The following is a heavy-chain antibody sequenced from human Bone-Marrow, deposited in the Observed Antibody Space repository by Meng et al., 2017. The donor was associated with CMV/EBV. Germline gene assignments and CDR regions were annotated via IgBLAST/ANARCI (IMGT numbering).Heavy chain of an antibody. CDR3: ARGSAEPAPFDI. CDR2: IYYSGST. Sequence: SETLSLTCTVSDGSINYYYWSWIRQPPGKGLEWVGYIYYSGSTNYNPSLNSRVTISVDTSKNQFSLKLSSVTAADTAVYYCARGSAEPAPFDIWGQGTMVTVSS. D-gene: IGHD1-26*01. CDR1: DGSINYYY. V-gene: IGHV4-59*01. J-gene: IGHJ3*02.